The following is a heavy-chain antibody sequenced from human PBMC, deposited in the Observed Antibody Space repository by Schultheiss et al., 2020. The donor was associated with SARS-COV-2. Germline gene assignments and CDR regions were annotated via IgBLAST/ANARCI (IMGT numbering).Heavy chain of an antibody. D-gene: IGHD1-7*01. V-gene: IGHV4-61*02. Sequence: SETLSLTCTVSGGSISSGSYYWSWIRQPAGKGLEWIGRIYTSGSTNYNPSLKSRVTMSVDTSKNQFSLKLSSVTAADTAVYYCAREGVGYNWNYGYNWFDPWGQGTLVTVSS. J-gene: IGHJ5*02. CDR2: IYTSGST. CDR3: AREGVGYNWNYGYNWFDP. CDR1: GGSISSGSYY.